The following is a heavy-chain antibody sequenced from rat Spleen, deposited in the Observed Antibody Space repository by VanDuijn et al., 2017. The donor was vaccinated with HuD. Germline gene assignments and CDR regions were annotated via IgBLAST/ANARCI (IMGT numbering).Heavy chain of an antibody. D-gene: IGHD1-12*03. Sequence: EVHLVESGGGLVQPGRSLKLSCAASGFTFSNYGMAWVRQTPTKGLEWVASISTGGGNTYYRDSVKGRFTISRDNAKSTLYLQMDSLRSEDTATYYCTTLDGYYHSWFAYWGQGTLVTVSS. CDR3: TTLDGYYHSWFAY. V-gene: IGHV5S13*01. CDR1: GFTFSNYG. J-gene: IGHJ3*01. CDR2: ISTGGGNT.